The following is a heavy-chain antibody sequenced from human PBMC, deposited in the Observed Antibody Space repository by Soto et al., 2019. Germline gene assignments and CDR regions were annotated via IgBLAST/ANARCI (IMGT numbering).Heavy chain of an antibody. J-gene: IGHJ4*02. CDR1: GGTFSSYA. CDR2: IIPIFGTA. Sequence: SVKVSCKASGGTFSSYAISWVRRAPGQGLEWMGGIIPIFGTANYAQKFQGRVTITADKSTSTAYMELSSLRSEDTAVYYCARRRNKVGAPFDYWGQGTLVTVSS. D-gene: IGHD1-26*01. V-gene: IGHV1-69*06. CDR3: ARRRNKVGAPFDY.